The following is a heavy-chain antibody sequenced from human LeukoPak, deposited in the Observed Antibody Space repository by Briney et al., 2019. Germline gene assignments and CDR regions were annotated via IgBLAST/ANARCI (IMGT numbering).Heavy chain of an antibody. Sequence: SETLSLTCTVSGYSISSGYYWGWIRQPPGKGLEWIGSIYHSGSTFDNPSLKSRVTISVDTSKNQFSLKLSSVTAADTAVYYCARDNYDYVWGSYRFDYWGQGTLVTVSS. CDR1: GYSISSGYY. V-gene: IGHV4-38-2*02. D-gene: IGHD3-16*02. J-gene: IGHJ4*02. CDR3: ARDNYDYVWGSYRFDY. CDR2: IYHSGST.